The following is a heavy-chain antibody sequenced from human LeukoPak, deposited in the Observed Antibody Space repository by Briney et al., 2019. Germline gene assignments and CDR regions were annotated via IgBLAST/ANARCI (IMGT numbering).Heavy chain of an antibody. CDR3: AKDYCGGDCYSGWYFDL. CDR2: INPNSGGT. Sequence: GASVKVSCKASGYTFTGYYMHWVRQAPGQGLEWMGWINPNSGGTNYQGRVTMTRDTSISTAYMELSRLRSDDTALYYCAKDYCGGDCYSGWYFDLWGRGTLVTVSS. D-gene: IGHD2-21*02. J-gene: IGHJ2*01. V-gene: IGHV1-2*02. CDR1: GYTFTGYY.